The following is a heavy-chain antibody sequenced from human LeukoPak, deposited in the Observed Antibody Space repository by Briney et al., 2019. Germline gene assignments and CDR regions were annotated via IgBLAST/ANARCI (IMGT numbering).Heavy chain of an antibody. V-gene: IGHV5-51*01. J-gene: IGHJ5*02. CDR2: IYPGDSDT. CDR3: ARRVVVPAAKGGTWFDP. CDR1: GYSFTSYW. D-gene: IGHD2-2*01. Sequence: PGESLKISCKGSGYSFTSYWIGWVRQMPGKGLEWMGIIYPGDSDTRYSPSFQGQVTISADKSISTAYLQWSSLKASDTAMYYCARRVVVPAAKGGTWFDPWGQGTLVTGSS.